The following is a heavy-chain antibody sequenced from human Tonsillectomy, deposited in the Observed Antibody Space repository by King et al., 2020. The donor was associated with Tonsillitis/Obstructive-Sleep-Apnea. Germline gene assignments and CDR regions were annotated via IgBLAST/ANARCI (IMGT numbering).Heavy chain of an antibody. CDR2: VDPEDGGL. J-gene: IGHJ6*03. V-gene: IGHV1-24*01. CDR1: GYTLTEVS. CDR3: ATNDVDFLSGYYPYYYYMHV. Sequence: QLVQSGAEVKKPGASVKVSCKVSGYTLTEVSMHWVRQAPGKGFEGVGGVDPEDGGLIYAQKFKGGVTMTEDTSTDTAYMELNSLRSEDSAVYYCATNDVDFLSGYYPYYYYMHVWGKGTTVTVSS. D-gene: IGHD3-3*01.